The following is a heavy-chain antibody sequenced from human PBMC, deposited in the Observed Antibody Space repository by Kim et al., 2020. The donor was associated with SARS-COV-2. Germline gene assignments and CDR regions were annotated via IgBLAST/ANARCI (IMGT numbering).Heavy chain of an antibody. CDR1: GYNFTNYA. J-gene: IGHJ4*02. V-gene: IGHV1-3*01. Sequence: ASVKVSCKPSGYNFTNYAIHWVRQAPGQGLECMGWINCGKGKTKYSPRFQGSVTISRDTSATAVYLELDSLKSEDTAVYYCARGGRYGSGNYLSQSFEYWGPGTLITVSS. D-gene: IGHD6-19*01. CDR2: INCGKGKT. CDR3: ARGGRYGSGNYLSQSFEY.